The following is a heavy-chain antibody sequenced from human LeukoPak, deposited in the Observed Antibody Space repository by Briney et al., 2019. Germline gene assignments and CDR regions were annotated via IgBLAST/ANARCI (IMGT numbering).Heavy chain of an antibody. CDR3: ARYYDILTGYYRDFDY. Sequence: GGSLRLSCAASGFTFSSYSMNWARQAPGKGLEWVSSISSSSSYIYYADSVKGRFTISRDNAKNSLYLQMNSLRAEDTAVCYCARYYDILTGYYRDFDYWGQGTLVTVSS. J-gene: IGHJ4*02. CDR2: ISSSSSYI. D-gene: IGHD3-9*01. V-gene: IGHV3-21*01. CDR1: GFTFSSYS.